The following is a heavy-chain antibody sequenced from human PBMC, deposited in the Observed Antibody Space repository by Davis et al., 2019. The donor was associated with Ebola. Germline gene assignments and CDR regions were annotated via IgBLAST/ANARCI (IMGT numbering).Heavy chain of an antibody. V-gene: IGHV4-39*01. Sequence: MPSETLSLTCIVSGGSISSSDYYWVWIRQPPGKGLEWIGSIFYSGSTYYNPSLKSRVTITVDTSQNQFSLKVSSVTAADTAVYYCARLASPWGQGTLVTVSS. CDR3: ARLASP. CDR2: IFYSGST. CDR1: GGSISSSDYY. J-gene: IGHJ5*02.